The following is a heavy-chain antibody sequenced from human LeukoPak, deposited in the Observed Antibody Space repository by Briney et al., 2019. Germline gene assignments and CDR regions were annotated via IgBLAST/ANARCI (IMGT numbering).Heavy chain of an antibody. CDR1: GGSISTYY. CDR2: IYHSGST. Sequence: YPSETLSLTCTLSGGSISTYYWSWIRQPPGKGLEWIGYIYHSGSTNYNPSLKSRVTISVDTSKNQFSLKLSSVTAADTAVYYRARGGGYASPIGYWGQGALVTVSS. V-gene: IGHV4-59*01. J-gene: IGHJ4*02. D-gene: IGHD5-12*01. CDR3: ARGGGYASPIGY.